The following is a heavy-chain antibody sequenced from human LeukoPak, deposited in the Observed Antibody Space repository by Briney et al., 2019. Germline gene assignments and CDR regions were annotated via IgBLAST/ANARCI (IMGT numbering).Heavy chain of an antibody. CDR2: TNHSAST. V-gene: IGHV4-34*01. Sequence: PSETLSLTCAVYGGSFSNYYWNWFRQPPRKGLEWIGETNHSASTNYNPSLKSRVTISVDTSKNQFSLKLSSVTAADTAVYYCARRVLTGYYRHFDYWGQGILVTVSS. CDR3: ARRVLTGYYRHFDY. J-gene: IGHJ4*02. D-gene: IGHD3-9*01. CDR1: GGSFSNYY.